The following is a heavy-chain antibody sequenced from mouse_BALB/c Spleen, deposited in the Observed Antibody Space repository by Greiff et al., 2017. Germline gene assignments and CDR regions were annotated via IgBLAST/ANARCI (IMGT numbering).Heavy chain of an antibody. D-gene: IGHD1-1*01. CDR3: ARVGITTVVALYAMDY. CDR2: ISSGGST. CDR1: GFSFTSYA. Sequence: EVMLVESGGGLVTPGGSLKLSCAVSGFSFTSYAMSWVRQTPEKRLEWVGSISSGGSTDYPDSVKCRLTIPRENTRNNLYLQMSSLRTEDTAMYYCARVGITTVVALYAMDYWGQGSSVTVSS. V-gene: IGHV5-6-5*01. J-gene: IGHJ4*01.